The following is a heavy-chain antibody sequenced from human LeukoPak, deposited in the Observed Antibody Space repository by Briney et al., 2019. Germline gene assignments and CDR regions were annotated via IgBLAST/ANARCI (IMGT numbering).Heavy chain of an antibody. D-gene: IGHD2-8*01. CDR1: GFTFDDYA. CDR2: ISWNSGSI. J-gene: IGHJ4*02. V-gene: IGHV3-9*01. CDR3: AKDPGYCTNGVCYEFDY. Sequence: GGSMRLSCAASGFTFDDYAMHWVRQAPGKGLEWVSGISWNSGSIGYADFVKGRFTISRDNAKNSLYLQMNSLRAEDTALYYCAKDPGYCTNGVCYEFDYWGQGTLVTVSS.